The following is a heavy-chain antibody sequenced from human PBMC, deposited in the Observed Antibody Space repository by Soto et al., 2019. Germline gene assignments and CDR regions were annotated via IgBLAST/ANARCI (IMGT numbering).Heavy chain of an antibody. CDR3: ASRGVVAYYYMDV. CDR2: ISSGSSTI. CDR1: GFTFSSYS. D-gene: IGHD3-3*01. J-gene: IGHJ6*03. Sequence: GGSLRLSCAASGFTFSSYSMNWVRQAPGKGLEWVSYISSGSSTIYYADSVKGRFTISRDNAKSSLYLQMNSLRAEDTAVYYCASRGVVAYYYMDVWGKGTTVTVSS. V-gene: IGHV3-48*01.